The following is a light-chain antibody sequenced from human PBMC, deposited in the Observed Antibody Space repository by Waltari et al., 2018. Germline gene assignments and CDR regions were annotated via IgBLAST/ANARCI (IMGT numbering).Light chain of an antibody. CDR2: EDS. V-gene: IGLV3-10*01. J-gene: IGLJ2*01. CDR1: ALPKKY. Sequence: SYELTQQPSVSVSPGQTARITCPGDALPKKYAYWFQQKSGQAPVLVIYEDSKRPSGIPERFSGSSSGTMATLSISGAQVGDEADYYRYSADSSGNLGVFGGGTKVTVL. CDR3: YSADSSGNLGV.